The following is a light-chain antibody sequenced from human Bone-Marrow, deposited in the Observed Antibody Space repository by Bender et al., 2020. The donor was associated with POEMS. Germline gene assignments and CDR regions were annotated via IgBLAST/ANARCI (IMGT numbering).Light chain of an antibody. Sequence: QSALTQPASVSGSPGQSITISCTGTSGEVGGYHLISWYQHHPGKAPKLVIYEGSKRPSGVSNHFSGSMSGDTASLTISGLQAEDEADYYCSSYGGANNVLFGGGTKVTVL. J-gene: IGLJ2*01. CDR1: SGEVGGYHL. CDR2: EGS. CDR3: SSYGGANNVL. V-gene: IGLV2-23*01.